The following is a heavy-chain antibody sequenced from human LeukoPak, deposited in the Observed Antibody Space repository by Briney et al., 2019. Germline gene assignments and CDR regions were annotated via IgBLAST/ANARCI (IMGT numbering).Heavy chain of an antibody. V-gene: IGHV5-51*01. CDR3: ARGYYDSSGYVGDQAFDY. Sequence: GESLKISCQGSGYSFTSYWIGWVRQMPGKGLEWMGIIYPGDSDTRYSPSFQGQVTISADKSISTVYLQWSSLKASDTAMYYCARGYYDSSGYVGDQAFDYWGQGTLVTVSS. D-gene: IGHD3-22*01. J-gene: IGHJ4*02. CDR2: IYPGDSDT. CDR1: GYSFTSYW.